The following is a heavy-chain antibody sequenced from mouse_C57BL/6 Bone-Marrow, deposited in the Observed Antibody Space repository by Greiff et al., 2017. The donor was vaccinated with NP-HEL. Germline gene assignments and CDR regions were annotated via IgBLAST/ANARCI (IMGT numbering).Heavy chain of an antibody. CDR2: ISYDGSN. V-gene: IGHV3-6*01. J-gene: IGHJ2*01. CDR3: ARVHYGSSYDYFDY. Sequence: EVKLQESGPGLVKPSQSLSLTCSVTGYSITSGYYWNWIRQFPGNKLEWMGYISYDGSNNYNPSLKNRISITRDTSKNQFFLKLNSVTTEDTATYYCARVHYGSSYDYFDYWGQGTTLTVSS. D-gene: IGHD1-1*01. CDR1: GYSITSGYY.